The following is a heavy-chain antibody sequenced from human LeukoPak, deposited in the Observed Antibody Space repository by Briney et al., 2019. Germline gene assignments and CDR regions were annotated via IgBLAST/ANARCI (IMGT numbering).Heavy chain of an antibody. CDR2: IRYDGSNK. Sequence: PGGSLRLSCAASGFTFSSYGMHWVRQAPGKGLEWVAFIRYDGSNKYYADSVKGRFTISRDNSKNTLYLQMNSLRAEDTAVYYCARGVTSRGVPFDYWGQGTLVTVSS. V-gene: IGHV3-30*02. J-gene: IGHJ4*02. D-gene: IGHD1-26*01. CDR1: GFTFSSYG. CDR3: ARGVTSRGVPFDY.